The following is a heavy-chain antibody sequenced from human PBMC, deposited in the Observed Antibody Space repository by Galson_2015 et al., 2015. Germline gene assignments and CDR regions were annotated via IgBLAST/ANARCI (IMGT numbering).Heavy chain of an antibody. Sequence: SLRLSCAASRFSFSTYAMSWVRQAPGKGLEWVSGISGSGVSTYYVDSVEGRFTISRDNTKNSLYLQMNSLRAEDTAVYYCARENSLGDYQDFWGQGTLVTVSS. CDR3: ARENSLGDYQDF. D-gene: IGHD4-17*01. CDR1: RFSFSTYA. V-gene: IGHV3-23*01. J-gene: IGHJ4*02. CDR2: ISGSGVST.